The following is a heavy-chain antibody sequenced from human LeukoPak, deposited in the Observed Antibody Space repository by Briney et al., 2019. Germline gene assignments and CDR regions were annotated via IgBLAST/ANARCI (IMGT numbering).Heavy chain of an antibody. CDR1: GYSISSGYF. CDR2: IYQSETA. V-gene: IGHV4-38-2*02. J-gene: IGHJ5*02. D-gene: IGHD6-19*01. Sequence: SETLSLTCTVSGYSISSGYFWGWMRQPPGKGLEWIGSIYQSETAHYNPSLKSRVTISVDTSKNQFSLKLRSVMAADTAVYYCARGPSLSSGWYRWFDPWGQGTLVTVSS. CDR3: ARGPSLSSGWYRWFDP.